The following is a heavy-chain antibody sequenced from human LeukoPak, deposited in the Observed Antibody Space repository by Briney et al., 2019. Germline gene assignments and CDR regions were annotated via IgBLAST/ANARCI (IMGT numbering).Heavy chain of an antibody. CDR2: ISSSSSYI. Sequence: GGSLRLSCAASGFTFSSYAMSWVRQAPGKGLEWVSCISSSSSYIYYADSVKGRFTISRDNAKNSLYLQMNSLRAEDTAVYYCTTDWVVVTAIPSRSFDIWGQGTMVTVSS. D-gene: IGHD2-21*02. V-gene: IGHV3-21*03. J-gene: IGHJ3*02. CDR1: GFTFSSYA. CDR3: TTDWVVVTAIPSRSFDI.